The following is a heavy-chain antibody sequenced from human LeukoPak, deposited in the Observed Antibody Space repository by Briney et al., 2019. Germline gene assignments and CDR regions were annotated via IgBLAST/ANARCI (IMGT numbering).Heavy chain of an antibody. Sequence: GGSLRLSCSASGFTFSNYAMHWVRQAPGKGLEYVSAISSGGGTTYYADSVKGRFTISRDTSKATLYLQMPSLNPKDTALYYCVRASGWFDPWGQGTLVTVSS. V-gene: IGHV3-64D*06. CDR1: GFTFSNYA. CDR3: VRASGWFDP. D-gene: IGHD6-25*01. J-gene: IGHJ5*02. CDR2: ISSGGGTT.